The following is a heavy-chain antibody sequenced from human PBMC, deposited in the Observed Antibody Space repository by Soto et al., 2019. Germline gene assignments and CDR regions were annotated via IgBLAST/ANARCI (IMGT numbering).Heavy chain of an antibody. V-gene: IGHV3-23*01. Sequence: EVQLLESGGGLVQPGGSLRLSCAASGFTFRSYAMSWVRQAPGKGLEWVSAISGSGGSTYYADSVKGRFTISRDNSKNTLYLQMNSLRAEDTAVYYCAKWSIVVVPAAGDLDYWGQGTLVTVSS. J-gene: IGHJ4*02. CDR3: AKWSIVVVPAAGDLDY. CDR1: GFTFRSYA. CDR2: ISGSGGST. D-gene: IGHD2-2*01.